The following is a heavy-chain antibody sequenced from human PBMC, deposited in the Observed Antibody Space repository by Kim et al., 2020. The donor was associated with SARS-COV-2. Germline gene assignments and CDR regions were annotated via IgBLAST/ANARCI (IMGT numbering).Heavy chain of an antibody. CDR3: ARGTYGSDYYYYYYAMDV. CDR2: IYHSGST. V-gene: IGHV4-38-2*02. Sequence: SETLSLTCTVSGYSISSDHYWGWIRQPPGKGLEWVGSIYHSGSTYYNPSLNSRVTISVDTSKNRFSLRLSSVTAADTAVYYCARGTYGSDYYYYYYAMDVCGQGTTVSVFS. CDR1: GYSISSDHY. J-gene: IGHJ6*02. D-gene: IGHD3-10*01.